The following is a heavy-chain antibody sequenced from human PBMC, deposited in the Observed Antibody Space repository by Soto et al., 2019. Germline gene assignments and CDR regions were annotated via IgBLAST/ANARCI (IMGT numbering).Heavy chain of an antibody. CDR1: GFTFSSYA. J-gene: IGHJ5*02. Sequence: PGGSLRLSCAASGFTFSSYAMSWVRQAPGKGLEWVSAISGSGGSTYYADSVKGRFTISRDNSKNTLYLQMNSLRAEDTAVYYCAKDPRITGTRIKNWFDPWGQGTLVTVSS. D-gene: IGHD1-20*01. V-gene: IGHV3-23*01. CDR3: AKDPRITGTRIKNWFDP. CDR2: ISGSGGST.